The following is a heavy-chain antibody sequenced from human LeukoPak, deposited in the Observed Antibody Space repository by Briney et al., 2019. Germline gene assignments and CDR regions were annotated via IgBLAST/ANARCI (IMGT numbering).Heavy chain of an antibody. Sequence: GGSLRLSCAASGFTFSANSMNGVRQAPGKGLEWVSSISSSSSYIYYADSVKGRFTISRDNAKNSLYLQMNSLRAEDTAVYYCARAHIVYNWFDPWGQGTLVTVSS. J-gene: IGHJ5*02. V-gene: IGHV3-21*04. CDR3: ARAHIVYNWFDP. CDR1: GFTFSANS. CDR2: ISSSSSYI. D-gene: IGHD2-15*01.